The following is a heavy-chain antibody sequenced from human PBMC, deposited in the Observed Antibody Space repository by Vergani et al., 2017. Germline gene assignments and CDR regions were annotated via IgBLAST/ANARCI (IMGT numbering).Heavy chain of an antibody. D-gene: IGHD3-22*01. CDR2: ISSSGSTI. CDR1: GFTFSDYY. V-gene: IGHV3-11*01. CDR3: ARKHISNYYDSSGYYYMGYYYGMDV. J-gene: IGHJ6*02. Sequence: VQLLQSGGGVIQPGGSVRLSCAASGFTFSDYYMSWIRQAPGKGLEWVSYISSSGSTIYYADSVKGRFTISRDNAKNSLYLQMNSLRAEDTAVYYCARKHISNYYDSSGYYYMGYYYGMDVWGQGTTVTVSS.